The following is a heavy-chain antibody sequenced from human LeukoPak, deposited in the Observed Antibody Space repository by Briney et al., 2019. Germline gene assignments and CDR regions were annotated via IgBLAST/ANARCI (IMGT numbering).Heavy chain of an antibody. CDR2: IRGSGGST. Sequence: GGSLRLSCAASGFTFSSYAMSWVRQAPGKGLEWVSAIRGSGGSTYYADSVKGRFTISRDNSKNTLYPQMNSLRAEDTAVYYCAKDRAVAGSYWGQGTLVTVSS. V-gene: IGHV3-23*01. CDR3: AKDRAVAGSY. D-gene: IGHD6-19*01. J-gene: IGHJ4*02. CDR1: GFTFSSYA.